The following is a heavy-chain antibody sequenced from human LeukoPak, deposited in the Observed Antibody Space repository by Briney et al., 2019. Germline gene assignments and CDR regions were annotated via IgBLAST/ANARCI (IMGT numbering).Heavy chain of an antibody. CDR1: GSTFSSYN. Sequence: HPGGSLRLSCAASGSTFSSYNMNWVRQAPGKGLEWVSYISSSSGTIFYADSVKGRFTIPRDNAKNSLYLQMNSLRDEDTAVYYCARVWQDHSGVDYWGQGTLVTVSS. D-gene: IGHD2-21*01. CDR2: ISSSSGTI. J-gene: IGHJ4*02. V-gene: IGHV3-48*02. CDR3: ARVWQDHSGVDY.